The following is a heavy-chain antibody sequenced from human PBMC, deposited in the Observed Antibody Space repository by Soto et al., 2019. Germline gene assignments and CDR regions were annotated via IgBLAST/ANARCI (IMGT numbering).Heavy chain of an antibody. CDR1: GFTFSSYA. Sequence: PVGSLRISCAASGFTFSSYAMSWVRQAPGKGLEWVSAISGSGGSTYYADSVKGRFTISRDNSKNTLYLQMNSLRAEDTAVYYCAKDGDYYDSSGYYPDAFDIWGQGTMVTVSS. D-gene: IGHD3-22*01. CDR2: ISGSGGST. CDR3: AKDGDYYDSSGYYPDAFDI. J-gene: IGHJ3*02. V-gene: IGHV3-23*01.